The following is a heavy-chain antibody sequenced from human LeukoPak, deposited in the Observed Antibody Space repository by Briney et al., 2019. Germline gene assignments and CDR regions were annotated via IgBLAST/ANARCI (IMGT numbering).Heavy chain of an antibody. Sequence: GGSLRLSCAASGFTFSSYGMHWVRQAPGKGLEWVSSISGSGGSTYYADSVKGRFTISRDNSKNTQYLQMNSLRAEDTAVYYCAKVEYSSNIPQHWGQGTLVTVSS. CDR3: AKVEYSSNIPQH. CDR2: ISGSGGST. CDR1: GFTFSSYG. D-gene: IGHD6-6*01. V-gene: IGHV3-23*01. J-gene: IGHJ1*01.